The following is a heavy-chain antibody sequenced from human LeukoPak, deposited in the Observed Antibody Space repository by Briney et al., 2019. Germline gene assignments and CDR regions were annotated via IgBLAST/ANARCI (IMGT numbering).Heavy chain of an antibody. CDR3: ARQSQGYCSTSSCHTWFDP. D-gene: IGHD2-2*01. Sequence: KTSETLSLTCTVSGGPVSTYYWNWIRQPPGKGLEWIGYVYYSGYTRYNPSLRSRVTISLDTSKNQFSLNLSSVTAADTALYYCARQSQGYCSTSSCHTWFDPWGQGTLVTVSS. CDR1: GGPVSTYY. J-gene: IGHJ5*02. V-gene: IGHV4-59*08. CDR2: VYYSGYT.